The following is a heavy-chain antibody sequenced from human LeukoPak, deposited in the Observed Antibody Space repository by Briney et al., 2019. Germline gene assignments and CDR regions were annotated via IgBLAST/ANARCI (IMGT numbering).Heavy chain of an antibody. CDR2: ITNDGSST. CDR1: GLTFSSHW. J-gene: IGHJ4*02. D-gene: IGHD3-22*01. Sequence: GGSLRLSCAASGLTFSSHWMHWVRQAPGKGLVWVSRITNDGSSTTYADSVKGRFTISRDNSKNTLYLQMNSLRAGDTAVYYCAKSSYYDSSGFYREYYFDYWGQGTLVPVSS. CDR3: AKSSYYDSSGFYREYYFDY. V-gene: IGHV3-74*01.